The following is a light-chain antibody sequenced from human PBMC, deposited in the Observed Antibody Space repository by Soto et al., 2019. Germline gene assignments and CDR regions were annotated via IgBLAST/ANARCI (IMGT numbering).Light chain of an antibody. CDR3: MQALQTPPT. V-gene: IGKV2-28*01. Sequence: DIVMTQSPLSLPVTPGEPASISCRSSQSLLHSNGYNYLDWYLQKPGQSPQFLIYLGSNRASGVPDRFSGSGSGTDFTLKISSVEAEDVGVYFCMQALQTPPTFGQGTKVEIK. J-gene: IGKJ1*01. CDR1: QSLLHSNGYNY. CDR2: LGS.